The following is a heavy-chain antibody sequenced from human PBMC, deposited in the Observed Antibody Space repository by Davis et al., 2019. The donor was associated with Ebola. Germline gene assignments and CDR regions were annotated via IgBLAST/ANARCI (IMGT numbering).Heavy chain of an antibody. J-gene: IGHJ4*02. V-gene: IGHV3-21*06. CDR1: GFIFSRYS. CDR2: ISSSSSDV. Sequence: GGSLRLSCAASGFIFSRYSMNWVRQAPGKGLEWVSYISSSSSDVYYADSVKGRFTVSRDNAKSSLLLQMNSLRAEDTGVYYCARGTIQWQNSFAAKYCDYWGQGTLVTVSS. CDR3: ARGTIQWQNSFAAKYCDY. D-gene: IGHD5-12*01.